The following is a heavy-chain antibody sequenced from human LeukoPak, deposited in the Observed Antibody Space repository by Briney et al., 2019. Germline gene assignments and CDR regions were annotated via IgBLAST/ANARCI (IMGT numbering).Heavy chain of an antibody. D-gene: IGHD1-26*01. CDR3: ARAGSGRSPDWFDP. CDR2: ISSSGSTI. Sequence: GGSLRLSCAASGFTFSTYDISWVRQAPGKGLEWFSYISSSGSTIYYADSVKGRFTISRDNAKNSLYLQMNSLKAEDTAVYYCARAGSGRSPDWFDPWGQGTLVTVSS. J-gene: IGHJ5*02. CDR1: GFTFSTYD. V-gene: IGHV3-48*03.